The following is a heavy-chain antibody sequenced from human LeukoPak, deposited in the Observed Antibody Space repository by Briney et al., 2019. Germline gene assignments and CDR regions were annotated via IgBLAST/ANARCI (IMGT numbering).Heavy chain of an antibody. J-gene: IGHJ4*02. D-gene: IGHD3-10*01. Sequence: SETLSLTCTVSGGSISSYYWSWIRQPPGKGLEWIGEINHSGSTNYNPSLKSRVTISVDTSKNQFSLKLSSVTAADTAVYYCARQGGRLWFGELLSSIGYFDYWGQGTLVTVSS. CDR3: ARQGGRLWFGELLSSIGYFDY. CDR2: INHSGST. V-gene: IGHV4-34*01. CDR1: GGSISSYY.